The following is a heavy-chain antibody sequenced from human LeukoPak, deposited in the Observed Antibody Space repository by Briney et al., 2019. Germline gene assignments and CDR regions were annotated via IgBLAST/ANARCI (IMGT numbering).Heavy chain of an antibody. V-gene: IGHV3-30*18. CDR1: GFTFTSYG. J-gene: IGHJ4*02. CDR2: ISYDGSNK. D-gene: IGHD3-10*01. CDR3: AKDPPFYGSGSFYNFDY. Sequence: PGGSLRLSCAASGFTFTSYGMHWVRQAPGKGLEWVAVISYDGSNKYYADSVKGRFTISRDNSKNTLYLQMNSLRAEDTAVYYCAKDPPFYGSGSFYNFDYWGQGTLVTVSS.